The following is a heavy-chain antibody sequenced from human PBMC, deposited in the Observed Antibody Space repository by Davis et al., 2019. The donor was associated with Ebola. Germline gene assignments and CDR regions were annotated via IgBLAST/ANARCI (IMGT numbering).Heavy chain of an antibody. V-gene: IGHV3-33*01. CDR2: IWYDGGNK. CDR3: ARGRGGKSRYGMDV. Sequence: GGSLRLSCAASGFTFSSYGMHWVRQAPGKGLEWVAVIWYDGGNKYYADSVKGRFTISRDNSKNTLYLQMNSLRAEDTAVYYCARGRGGKSRYGMDVWGQGTTVTVSS. J-gene: IGHJ6*02. D-gene: IGHD4-23*01. CDR1: GFTFSSYG.